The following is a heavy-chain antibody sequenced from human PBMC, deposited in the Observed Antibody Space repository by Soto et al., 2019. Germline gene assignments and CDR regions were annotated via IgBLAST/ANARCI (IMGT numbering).Heavy chain of an antibody. CDR1: GGTFSSYA. Sequence: SVKVSCKASGGTFSSYAISWVRQAPGQGLEWMGGIIPIFGTANYAQKFQGRVTITADESTSTAYMELSSLRSEDTAVYYCARAGEYCSGGSCPNWFAPWGKGTPVTVPS. D-gene: IGHD2-15*01. CDR3: ARAGEYCSGGSCPNWFAP. J-gene: IGHJ5*02. V-gene: IGHV1-69*13. CDR2: IIPIFGTA.